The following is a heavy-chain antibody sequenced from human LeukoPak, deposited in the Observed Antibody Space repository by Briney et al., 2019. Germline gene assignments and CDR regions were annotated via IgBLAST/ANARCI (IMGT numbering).Heavy chain of an antibody. D-gene: IGHD3-22*01. CDR3: ARDYYYDSSGYYNYFDY. Sequence: ASVKVSCRASGYTFTSYGISWVRQAPGQGLEWMGWISAYNGNTNYAQKLQGRVTMTTDTSTSTAYMELRSLRSDDTAVYYCARDYYYDSSGYYNYFDYWGQGTLVTVSS. J-gene: IGHJ4*02. V-gene: IGHV1-18*01. CDR1: GYTFTSYG. CDR2: ISAYNGNT.